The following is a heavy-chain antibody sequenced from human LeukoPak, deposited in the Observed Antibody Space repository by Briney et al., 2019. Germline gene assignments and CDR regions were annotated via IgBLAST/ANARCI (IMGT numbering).Heavy chain of an antibody. J-gene: IGHJ5*02. D-gene: IGHD6-13*01. CDR1: GDSVSSNRAA. Sequence: TSQTLSLTCAISGDSVSSNRAAWNWIRQSPPRGLEWLVRTYYRSKWYTDYAVSVKSRITINPDTSKNQFSLQLNSVTPEDTAVYYCAGTGAAASTPNWFDPWGQGTLVTVSS. CDR2: TYYRSKWYT. CDR3: AGTGAAASTPNWFDP. V-gene: IGHV6-1*01.